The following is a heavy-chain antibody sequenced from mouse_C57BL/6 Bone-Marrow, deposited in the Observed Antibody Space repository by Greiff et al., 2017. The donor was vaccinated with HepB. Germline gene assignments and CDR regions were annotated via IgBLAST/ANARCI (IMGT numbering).Heavy chain of an antibody. D-gene: IGHD3-2*02. CDR1: GYTFTSYW. CDR2: IHPNSGST. J-gene: IGHJ2*01. CDR3: ARETRQLSSWFAY. Sequence: VQLQQPGAELVKPGASVKLSCKASGYTFTSYWMHWVKQRPGQGLEWIGMIHPNSGSTNYNEKFKSKATLTVDKSSSTAYMQLSSLTSEDSAVYYCARETRQLSSWFAYWGQGTTLTVSS. V-gene: IGHV1-64*01.